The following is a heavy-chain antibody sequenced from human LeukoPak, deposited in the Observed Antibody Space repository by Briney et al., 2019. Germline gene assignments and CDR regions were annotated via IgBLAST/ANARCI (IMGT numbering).Heavy chain of an antibody. Sequence: SETLSLTCTVSGGSISSYYWSWIRQPPGKGLEWIGYIYYSGGTNYNPSLKSRVTISVDTSKNQFSLKLSSVTAADTAVYYCARGIGRFCSSTSCYTPPDYYYYMDVWGKGTTVTVSS. D-gene: IGHD2-2*02. CDR3: ARGIGRFCSSTSCYTPPDYYYYMDV. V-gene: IGHV4-59*01. CDR2: IYYSGGT. J-gene: IGHJ6*03. CDR1: GGSISSYY.